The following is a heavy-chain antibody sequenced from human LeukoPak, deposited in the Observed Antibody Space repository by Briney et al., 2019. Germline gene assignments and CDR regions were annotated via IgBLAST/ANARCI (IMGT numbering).Heavy chain of an antibody. CDR2: IWYDGSNK. CDR3: AKDTWTITYEFDY. D-gene: IGHD1-20*01. J-gene: IGHJ4*02. Sequence: QTGGSLRLSCAASGFTFSSYGMHWVRQAPGKGLEWVAVIWYDGSNKYYADSVKGRFTISRDNSKNTLYLQMNSLRAEDTAVYYCAKDTWTITYEFDYWGQGTLVTVSS. V-gene: IGHV3-33*06. CDR1: GFTFSSYG.